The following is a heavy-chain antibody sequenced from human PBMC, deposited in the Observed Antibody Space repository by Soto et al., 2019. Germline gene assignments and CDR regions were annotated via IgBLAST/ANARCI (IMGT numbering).Heavy chain of an antibody. J-gene: IGHJ4*02. CDR1: GDSVSRTSVA. CDR3: VRGQFSAFDC. CDR2: TYYRSKWNS. V-gene: IGHV6-1*01. Sequence: QVQLHQSGPGLVKPSQTLSLTCAISGDSVSRTSVAWNWIRQSPSRGLEWLGRTYYRSKWNSDYAVSVRGPITINPDTSKSQFPLQLNSVTPEDTAVYYCVRGQFSAFDCWGQGTLVTVSS.